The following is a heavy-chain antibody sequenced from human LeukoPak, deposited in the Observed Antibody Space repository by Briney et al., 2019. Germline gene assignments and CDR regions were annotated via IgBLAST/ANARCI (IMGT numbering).Heavy chain of an antibody. J-gene: IGHJ3*01. V-gene: IGHV6-1*01. CDR1: GDSVSSNSAA. D-gene: IGHD4-23*01. Sequence: SQTLSLTCAFSGDSVSSNSAAWNWIRQSPSRGLEWLARTYYRSKWYSDYAASVKSRITINPDTSKNQFSLQLNSVTPEDTAVYYCSRFRDSTPVATDAFDVWGQGTRVTVAS. CDR2: TYYRSKWYS. CDR3: SRFRDSTPVATDAFDV.